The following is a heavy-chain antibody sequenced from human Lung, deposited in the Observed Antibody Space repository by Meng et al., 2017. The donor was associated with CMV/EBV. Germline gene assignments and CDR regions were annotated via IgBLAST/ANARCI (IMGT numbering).Heavy chain of an antibody. CDR1: GFTFSSYA. D-gene: IGHD3-3*01. Sequence: EVQLLESGGGLVQPGGSLRLSCSASGFTFSSYAMSWVRQAPGKGLEWVSAISGSGGSTYYADSVKGRFTISRDNSKNTLYLQMNSLRAEDTAVYYCAKVVSYDFWSGYSPVDYWGPGTLVTVSS. CDR2: ISGSGGST. J-gene: IGHJ4*02. V-gene: IGHV3-23*01. CDR3: AKVVSYDFWSGYSPVDY.